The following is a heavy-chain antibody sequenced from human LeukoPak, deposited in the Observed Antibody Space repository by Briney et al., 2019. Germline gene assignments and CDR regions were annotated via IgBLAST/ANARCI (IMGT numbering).Heavy chain of an antibody. D-gene: IGHD3-22*01. Sequence: ASVKVSCKASGYTFTSYGISWVRQAPGQGLEWMGWISAYNGNTNYAQELQGRVTMTTDTSTSTAYMELRSLRSDDTAVYYCAREGPTNYDSSGYYYGGDYFDYWGQGTLVTVSS. CDR2: ISAYNGNT. V-gene: IGHV1-18*01. CDR1: GYTFTSYG. J-gene: IGHJ4*02. CDR3: AREGPTNYDSSGYYYGGDYFDY.